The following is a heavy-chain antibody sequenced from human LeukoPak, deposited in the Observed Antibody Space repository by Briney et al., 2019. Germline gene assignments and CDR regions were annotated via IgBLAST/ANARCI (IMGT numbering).Heavy chain of an antibody. V-gene: IGHV4-59*12. Sequence: SETLSLTCTVSGGSISSYYWSWIRQPPGKGLEWIGYIYYSGSTNYNPSLKSRVTMSVDTSKNQFSLRLSSVTAADTAVYYYARDVALTAAARAFDIWGQGTMVTVSS. CDR3: ARDVALTAAARAFDI. D-gene: IGHD6-25*01. CDR1: GGSISSYY. J-gene: IGHJ3*02. CDR2: IYYSGST.